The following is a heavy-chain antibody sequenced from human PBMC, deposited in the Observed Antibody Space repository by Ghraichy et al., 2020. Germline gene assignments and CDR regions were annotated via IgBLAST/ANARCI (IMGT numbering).Heavy chain of an antibody. J-gene: IGHJ6*02. CDR3: ARGGGRSSSSWYLSYYYGMDV. D-gene: IGHD6-13*01. CDR2: IYYSGST. Sequence: SETLSLTCTVSGGSISSYYWSWIRQPPGKGLEWIGYIYYSGSTNYNPSLKSRVTISVDTSKNQFSLKLSSVTAADTAVYYCARGGGRSSSSWYLSYYYGMDVWGQGTTVTVSS. CDR1: GGSISSYY. V-gene: IGHV4-59*01.